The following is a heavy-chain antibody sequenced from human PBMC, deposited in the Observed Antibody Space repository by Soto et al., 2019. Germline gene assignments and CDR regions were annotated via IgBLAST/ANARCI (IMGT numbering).Heavy chain of an antibody. J-gene: IGHJ4*02. V-gene: IGHV4-59*01. CDR3: GRLKYSSASLIDS. D-gene: IGHD6-6*01. CDR1: SGSMRSYY. Sequence: QVQLQESGPGLVKPSETLSLTCSVSSGSMRSYYWTWIRQPPIRGLEWIAFIFYSGSTNYNPSLKSRATISIDRSKNQFSLRLSSVTAADTAVYYCGRLKYSSASLIDSWGQGTLVTVSS. CDR2: IFYSGST.